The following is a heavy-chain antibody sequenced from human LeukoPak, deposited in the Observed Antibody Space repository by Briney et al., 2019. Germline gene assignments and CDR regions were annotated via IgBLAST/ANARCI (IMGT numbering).Heavy chain of an antibody. CDR2: IYTSGST. V-gene: IGHV4-61*02. CDR1: GGSTSSGSYY. Sequence: SETLSLTCTVSGGSTSSGSYYWSWIRQPAGKGLEWIVRIYTSGSTNYNPSLKSRVTISVDTSKNQFSLKLSSVTAADTAVYYCARGTTGTYWFDPWGQGTLVTVSS. D-gene: IGHD4-17*01. CDR3: ARGTTGTYWFDP. J-gene: IGHJ5*02.